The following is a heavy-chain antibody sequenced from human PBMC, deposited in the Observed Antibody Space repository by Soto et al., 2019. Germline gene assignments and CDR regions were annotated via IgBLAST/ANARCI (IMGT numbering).Heavy chain of an antibody. D-gene: IGHD6-19*01. CDR3: ARDPVAGTYFDY. Sequence: QVQLVQSGAEVKKPGASVKVSCKASGYTFTTYGIRWVRQAPGQGLEWMGWINAYNGNTNYAQKLQVRVTMTTDTSTSTAYLELRSLRSDDTDVYYCARDPVAGTYFDYWCQGTLVTVSS. J-gene: IGHJ4*02. V-gene: IGHV1-18*01. CDR1: GYTFTTYG. CDR2: INAYNGNT.